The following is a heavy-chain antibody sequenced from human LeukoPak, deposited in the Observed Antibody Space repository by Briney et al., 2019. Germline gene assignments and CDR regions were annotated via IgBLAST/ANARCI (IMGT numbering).Heavy chain of an antibody. V-gene: IGHV4-39*07. CDR2: IYYRGST. Sequence: SETLSLTCTVSVGSISSSSYYGGGIRQPPGKGLEWIGSIYYRGSTYYNPSLKSRVTISVDTYKNQFSLNLSSVTAADTAVYYCARVSGWNPLQAAHLDYWGQGTLVSVSS. D-gene: IGHD6-19*01. CDR1: VGSISSSSYY. J-gene: IGHJ4*02. CDR3: ARVSGWNPLQAAHLDY.